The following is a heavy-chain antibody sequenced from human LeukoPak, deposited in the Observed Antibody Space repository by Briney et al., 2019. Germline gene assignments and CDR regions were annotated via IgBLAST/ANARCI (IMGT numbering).Heavy chain of an antibody. V-gene: IGHV1-2*02. Sequence: ASVKVSCKASGYTFTGYYMHWVRQAPGQGLEWMGWINPNSGGTNYAQKFQGRVTMTRDTSISTAYMELSSLRSDDTAVYYCARDPRITMVVVATTGYYFDYWGQGTLVTVSS. CDR1: GYTFTGYY. D-gene: IGHD3-22*01. J-gene: IGHJ4*02. CDR3: ARDPRITMVVVATTGYYFDY. CDR2: INPNSGGT.